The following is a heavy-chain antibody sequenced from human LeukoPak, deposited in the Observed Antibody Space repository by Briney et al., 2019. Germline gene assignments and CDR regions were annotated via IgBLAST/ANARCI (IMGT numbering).Heavy chain of an antibody. D-gene: IGHD3-16*01. CDR2: IGTGGTPI. Sequence: GGSLRLSCAASGFTFRDYYMSWIRQAPGKGLEWVSYIGTGGTPIDYADFVKGRFTISRDDAKSSLYLQMNNVRAKDTAFYYCARIYGGYWGQGALVSVSS. V-gene: IGHV3-11*01. CDR1: GFTFRDYY. CDR3: ARIYGGY. J-gene: IGHJ4*02.